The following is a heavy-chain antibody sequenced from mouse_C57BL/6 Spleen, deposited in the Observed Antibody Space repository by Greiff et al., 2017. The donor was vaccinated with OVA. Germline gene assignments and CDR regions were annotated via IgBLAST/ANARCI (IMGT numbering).Heavy chain of an antibody. J-gene: IGHJ2*01. CDR1: GFSLTSYG. CDR3: ARNPYDGYYLDY. V-gene: IGHV2-2*01. Sequence: VKLMESGPGLVQPSQSLSITCTVSGFSLTSYGVHWVRQSPGKGLEWLGVIWSGGSTDYNAAFISRLSISKDNSKSQVFFKMNSLQADDTAIYYCARNPYDGYYLDYWGQGTTLTVSS. D-gene: IGHD2-3*01. CDR2: IWSGGST.